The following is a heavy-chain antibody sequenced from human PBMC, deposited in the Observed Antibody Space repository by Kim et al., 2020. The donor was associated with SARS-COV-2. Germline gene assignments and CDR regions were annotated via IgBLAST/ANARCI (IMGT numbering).Heavy chain of an antibody. Sequence: GGSLRLSCAASGFTFSSYEMNWVRQAPGKGLEWVSYISGSGTTKYYADYVRGRYTISRDNDKNSLYLQMNSLRAEDTAVYYCARGPNYSPFDYWGQGTLVTVSS. CDR1: GFTFSSYE. J-gene: IGHJ4*02. D-gene: IGHD4-4*01. CDR3: ARGPNYSPFDY. V-gene: IGHV3-48*03. CDR2: ISGSGTTK.